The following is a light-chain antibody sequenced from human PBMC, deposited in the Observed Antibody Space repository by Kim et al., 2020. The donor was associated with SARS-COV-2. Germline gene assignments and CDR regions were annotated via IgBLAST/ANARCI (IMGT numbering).Light chain of an antibody. CDR1: NVGSKS. CDR3: QVWDSSSDHPGV. J-gene: IGLJ3*02. Sequence: SYELTQPPSVSVAPGQTATFTGGGDNVGSKSVHWYQQKPGQAPVLVIYYDTDRPSGIPERFSGSNSGNTATLTITRVEAGDEADYHCQVWDSSSDHPGVFGGGTQLTVL. V-gene: IGLV3-21*04. CDR2: YDT.